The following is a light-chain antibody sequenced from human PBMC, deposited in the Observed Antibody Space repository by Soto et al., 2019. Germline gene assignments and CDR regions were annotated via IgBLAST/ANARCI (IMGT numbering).Light chain of an antibody. J-gene: IGKJ1*01. CDR2: GAS. V-gene: IGKV3-20*01. Sequence: EIVLTQSPGTLSLSPGERATLSCRASQSVSSSFLAWYQQKPGQAPRLLIYGASSRATGIPDRFSGSGSGTDFTLTISRQEPEDFAVYYCQQYASSPRTFGQGTKAEIK. CDR3: QQYASSPRT. CDR1: QSVSSSF.